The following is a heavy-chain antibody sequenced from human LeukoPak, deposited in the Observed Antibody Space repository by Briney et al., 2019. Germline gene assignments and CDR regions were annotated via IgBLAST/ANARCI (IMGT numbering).Heavy chain of an antibody. D-gene: IGHD6-13*01. Sequence: GRSLRLSCEASGFTFSSYGMHWVRQAPGKGLEWVAVISYDGSNKYYADSVKGRFTISRDNSKNTLYLQMNSLRAEDTAVYYCAKDSQYSSSWYPRTNYYYYGMDVWGQGTTVTVSS. CDR2: ISYDGSNK. CDR3: AKDSQYSSSWYPRTNYYYYGMDV. CDR1: GFTFSSYG. J-gene: IGHJ6*02. V-gene: IGHV3-30*18.